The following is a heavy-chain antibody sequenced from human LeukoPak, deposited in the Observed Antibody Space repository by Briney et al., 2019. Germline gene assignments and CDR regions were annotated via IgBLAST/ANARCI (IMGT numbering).Heavy chain of an antibody. D-gene: IGHD3-10*01. Sequence: GGSLRLSCAASGLTISSYSMNWVRQAPGKGLQWVSYISSSSSTIYYADSVKGRFTISRDNAKNSLHLQMNSLRAEDTAVYYCARALWFGETFPAYWGQGTLVTVSS. CDR3: ARALWFGETFPAY. J-gene: IGHJ4*02. CDR1: GLTISSYS. CDR2: ISSSSSTI. V-gene: IGHV3-48*01.